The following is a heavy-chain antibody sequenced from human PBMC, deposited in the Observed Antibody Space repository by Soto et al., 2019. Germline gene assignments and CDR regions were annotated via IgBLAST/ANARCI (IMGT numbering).Heavy chain of an antibody. CDR2: IRSKAYGGTT. Sequence: GGSLRLSCTASGFTFGDYAMSWVRQAPGKGLEWVGFIRSKAYGGTTEYAASVKGRFTISRDDSKSIAYLQMNSLKAEDTAVYYCTREALTGTTYDYYGMDVWGQGTTVTVSS. CDR1: GFTFGDYA. J-gene: IGHJ6*02. V-gene: IGHV3-49*04. D-gene: IGHD1-7*01. CDR3: TREALTGTTYDYYGMDV.